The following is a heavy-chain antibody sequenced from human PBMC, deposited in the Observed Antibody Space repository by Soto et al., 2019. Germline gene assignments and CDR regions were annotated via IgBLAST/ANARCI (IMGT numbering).Heavy chain of an antibody. CDR3: SRTDYSDYSQSGRFDP. J-gene: IGHJ5*02. CDR1: GFSLSTSW. V-gene: IGHV3-7*03. D-gene: IGHD3-22*01. Sequence: PGGSLRLSCTASGFSLSTSWMTWVRQAPGKGLEWVANIMQDGSDKYYVDSVKGRFTISRDDSHNTAYLHMDNLRTEDSAVYYCSRTDYSDYSQSGRFDPWGQGTLVTVSS. CDR2: IMQDGSDK.